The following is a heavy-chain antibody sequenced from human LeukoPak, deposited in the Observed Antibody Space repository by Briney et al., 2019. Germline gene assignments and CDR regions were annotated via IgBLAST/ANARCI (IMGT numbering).Heavy chain of an antibody. Sequence: GGSLRLSCAASGFTFSSYGMHWVRQAPGKGLAWVTFIHHDGSNKYYADSVKGRFTISRDNSKNTLYLQMNSLRAEDTAVYYCARDYGGSSPFDYWGQGTLVTVSS. CDR2: IHHDGSNK. V-gene: IGHV3-30*02. J-gene: IGHJ4*02. CDR3: ARDYGGSSPFDY. CDR1: GFTFSSYG. D-gene: IGHD4-23*01.